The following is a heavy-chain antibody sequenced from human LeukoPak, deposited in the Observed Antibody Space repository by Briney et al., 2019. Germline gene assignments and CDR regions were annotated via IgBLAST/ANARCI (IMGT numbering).Heavy chain of an antibody. D-gene: IGHD5-24*01. CDR3: ARHRDGYNLGFDY. Sequence: SETLSLTCTVSGGSISSGGYYWSWIRQPPGKGLEWIGYIYYSGSTNYNPSLKSRVTISVDTSKNQFSLKLSSVTAADTAVYYCARHRDGYNLGFDYWGQGTLVTVSS. V-gene: IGHV4-61*08. J-gene: IGHJ4*02. CDR2: IYYSGST. CDR1: GGSISSGGYY.